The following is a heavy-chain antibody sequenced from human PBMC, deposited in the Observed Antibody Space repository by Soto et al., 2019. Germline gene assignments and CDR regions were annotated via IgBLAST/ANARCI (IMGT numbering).Heavy chain of an antibody. V-gene: IGHV1-69*12. D-gene: IGHD1-26*01. CDR1: GGTVSSHT. Sequence: QVQLVQSGAEVKKPGSSVKVSCRASGGTVSSHTISWVRQAPGQGLERMGGIMPMFGVTNYARKFQGRLTMTANESTTKAYMEGLRLRSEDTSVYYCAGECVTTSISLPWMGYYYYGLDVWGRWTTVMVSS. CDR2: IMPMFGVT. CDR3: AGECVTTSISLPWMGYYYYGLDV. J-gene: IGHJ6*02.